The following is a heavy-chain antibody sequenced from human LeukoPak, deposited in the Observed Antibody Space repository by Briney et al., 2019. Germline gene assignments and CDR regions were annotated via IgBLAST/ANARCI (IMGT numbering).Heavy chain of an antibody. CDR2: ISSSSSTL. CDR1: GFTFSSYS. CDR3: ARENVVVPAAAMDLYYYYYYMDV. J-gene: IGHJ6*03. D-gene: IGHD2-2*01. V-gene: IGHV3-48*01. Sequence: GGSLRLSCAASGFTFSSYSMNWVRQAPGKGLEWVSYISSSSSTLYYADSVKGRFTISRDNAKNSLYLQMNSLRAEDTAVYYCARENVVVPAAAMDLYYYYYYMDVWGKGTTVTVSS.